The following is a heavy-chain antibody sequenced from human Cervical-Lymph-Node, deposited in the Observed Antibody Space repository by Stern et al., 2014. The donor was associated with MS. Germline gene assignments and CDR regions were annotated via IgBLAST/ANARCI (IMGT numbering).Heavy chain of an antibody. CDR2: IIPIFGTA. CDR1: GGTFSSYA. J-gene: IGHJ4*02. V-gene: IGHV1-69*01. D-gene: IGHD6-25*01. Sequence: QVQLGQSGAEVKKPGSSVKVSCKASGGTFSSYAISWVRQAPGQGLEWMGGIIPIFGTANYAQKFQGRVTITADESTSTAYMELSSLRSEDTAVYYCDARIAALGTYFDYWGQGTLVTVSS. CDR3: DARIAALGTYFDY.